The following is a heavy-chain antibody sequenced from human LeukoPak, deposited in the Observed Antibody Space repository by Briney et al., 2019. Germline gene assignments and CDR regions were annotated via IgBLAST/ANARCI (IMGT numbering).Heavy chain of an antibody. V-gene: IGHV3-48*04. J-gene: IGHJ3*01. D-gene: IGHD2-15*01. CDR2: IGSSGLII. CDR3: ARGISAVVPRAFDL. CDR1: GFNFNNYS. Sequence: GGSLRLSCVASGFNFNNYSLNWVRQAPGKGLEWVSYIGSSGLIIYYADSVKGRLTISRDNAKNSLFLQMSSLRAEDTAVYYCARGISAVVPRAFDLWGQGTMVTVS.